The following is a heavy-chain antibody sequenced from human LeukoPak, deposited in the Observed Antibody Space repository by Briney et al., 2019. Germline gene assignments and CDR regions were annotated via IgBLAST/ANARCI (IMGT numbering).Heavy chain of an antibody. Sequence: GGSLRLSCAASEFIVSINYMTWVRQAPGKGLEWVSFISGRGISTYYADSVKGRFTISRDNSKNTLYLQMSSLRAEDTAVYYCAKSPYRFDALDIWGQGTMVTVSS. D-gene: IGHD3-16*02. CDR2: ISGRGIST. CDR3: AKSPYRFDALDI. J-gene: IGHJ3*02. CDR1: EFIVSINY. V-gene: IGHV3-23*01.